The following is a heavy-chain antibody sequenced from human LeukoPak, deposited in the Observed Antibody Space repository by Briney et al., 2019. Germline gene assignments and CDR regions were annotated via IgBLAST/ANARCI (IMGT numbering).Heavy chain of an antibody. CDR3: ARDLGYYGSGSLDY. D-gene: IGHD3-10*01. CDR1: GGTFSSYA. V-gene: IGHV1-69*13. CDR2: IIPIFGTA. Sequence: SVKVSCKASGGTFSSYAISWVRQAPGQGLEWMGGIIPIFGTANYAQKFQGRVTITADESTSTAYMELSSLRSEDTAVYYCARDLGYYGSGSLDYWGQGTLVTVS. J-gene: IGHJ4*02.